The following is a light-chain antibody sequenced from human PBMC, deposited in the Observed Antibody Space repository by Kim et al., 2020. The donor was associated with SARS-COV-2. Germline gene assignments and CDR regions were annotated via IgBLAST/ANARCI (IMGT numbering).Light chain of an antibody. CDR3: GADHGSGSNFVYV. CDR1: SGVGNYE. CDR2: VGTGGIVG. J-gene: IGLJ1*01. V-gene: IGLV9-49*01. Sequence: CTLSSGVGNYEVDWDQQRPGKGARFVMRVGTGGIVGSKGDGIPDRFSVLGSGLNRYLTIKNIQEEDESDYHCGADHGSGSNFVYVFGTGTKVTVL.